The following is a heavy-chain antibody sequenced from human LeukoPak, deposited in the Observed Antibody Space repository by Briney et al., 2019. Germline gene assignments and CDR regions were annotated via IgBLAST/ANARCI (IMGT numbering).Heavy chain of an antibody. V-gene: IGHV3-23*01. D-gene: IGHD3-3*01. CDR1: GFSFSSYA. Sequence: GGSLRLSCAASGFSFSSYAISWVRQAPGKGLEWVSAISGSGGSTYYADSVKGRFTISRDNSKNTLYLQMNSLRAEDTAVYYCAKQTYFWSGFDYWGQGTLVTVSS. J-gene: IGHJ4*02. CDR2: ISGSGGST. CDR3: AKQTYFWSGFDY.